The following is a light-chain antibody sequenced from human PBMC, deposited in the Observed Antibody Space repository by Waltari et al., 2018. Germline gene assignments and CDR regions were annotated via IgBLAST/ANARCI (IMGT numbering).Light chain of an antibody. CDR1: SLRTYY. CDR2: GKN. J-gene: IGLJ3*02. Sequence: SSELTQDPAVSVALGPTVRITCQGDSLRTYYATWYQQKPGQAPILVIHGKNNRPSGIPDRFSGSRSGNTASLTITGAQAEDEADYYCNSRDSSGNHLGVFGGGTKLTVL. V-gene: IGLV3-19*01. CDR3: NSRDSSGNHLGV.